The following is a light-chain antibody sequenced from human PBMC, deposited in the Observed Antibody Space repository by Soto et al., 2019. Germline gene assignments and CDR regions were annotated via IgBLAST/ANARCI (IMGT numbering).Light chain of an antibody. J-gene: IGKJ1*01. CDR1: QNLRSS. V-gene: IGKV3-15*01. CDR3: QQYNIWPQT. CDR2: GAS. Sequence: VMTQSPATLSVSPGESATLSCRASQNLRSSLAWYQQKPGQAPRLLIYGASTRATGIPARFSGSGSGTEFTLTISSLQSEDFAVYFCQQYNIWPQTFGQGTKVEIK.